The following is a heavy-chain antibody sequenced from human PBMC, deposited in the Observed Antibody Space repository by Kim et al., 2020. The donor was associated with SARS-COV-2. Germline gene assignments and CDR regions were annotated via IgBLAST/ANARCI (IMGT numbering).Heavy chain of an antibody. CDR1: GYTFTSYG. Sequence: ASVKVSCKASGYTFTSYGISWVRQAPGQGLEWMGWISAYNGNTNYAQKLQGRVTMTTDTSTSTAYMELRSLRSDDTAVYYCARAYCGGDCYFKRALQIDYWGQGTLVTVSS. D-gene: IGHD2-21*02. V-gene: IGHV1-18*01. CDR2: ISAYNGNT. CDR3: ARAYCGGDCYFKRALQIDY. J-gene: IGHJ4*02.